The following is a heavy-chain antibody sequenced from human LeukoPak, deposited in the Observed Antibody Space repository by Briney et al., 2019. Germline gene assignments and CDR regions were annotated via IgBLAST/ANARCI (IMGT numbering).Heavy chain of an antibody. Sequence: GGSLRLSCAASGFTSSSYWMSWVRQAPGKGREWVANIKQDGSEKYYVDSVKGRFTISRDNAKNSLYLQMNSLRAEDTAVYYCARDRGSSGWYEFDYWGQGTLVTVSS. V-gene: IGHV3-7*01. CDR2: IKQDGSEK. D-gene: IGHD6-19*01. J-gene: IGHJ4*02. CDR1: GFTSSSYW. CDR3: ARDRGSSGWYEFDY.